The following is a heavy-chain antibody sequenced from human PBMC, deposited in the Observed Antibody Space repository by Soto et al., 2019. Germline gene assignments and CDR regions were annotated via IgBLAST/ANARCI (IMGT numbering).Heavy chain of an antibody. Sequence: QVQLQQWGAGLLKPSETLSLTCAVYGGSFSGYQWSWIRQTPGKGLEWIGGINESGDINYNPSLKSRVTILGYSPKKQTSLRLSSVAAADTAVYYCARGLILWFGELSRRGGYYYYMDVWGKGTTVTVSS. V-gene: IGHV4-34*01. J-gene: IGHJ6*03. CDR2: INESGDI. CDR1: GGSFSGYQ. D-gene: IGHD3-10*01. CDR3: ARGLILWFGELSRRGGYYYYMDV.